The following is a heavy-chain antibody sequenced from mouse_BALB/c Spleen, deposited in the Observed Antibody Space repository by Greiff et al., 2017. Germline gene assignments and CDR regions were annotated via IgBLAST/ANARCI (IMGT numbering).Heavy chain of an antibody. J-gene: IGHJ3*01. Sequence: VQLKESGGDLVKPGGSLKLSCAASGFTFSSYGMSWVRQTPDKRLEWVATISSGGSYTYYPDSVKGRFTISRDNAKNTLYLQMSSLKSEDTAMYYCARPIATAPCFAYWGQGTLVTVSA. CDR3: ARPIATAPCFAY. CDR1: GFTFSSYG. D-gene: IGHD1-2*01. CDR2: ISSGGSYT. V-gene: IGHV5-6*01.